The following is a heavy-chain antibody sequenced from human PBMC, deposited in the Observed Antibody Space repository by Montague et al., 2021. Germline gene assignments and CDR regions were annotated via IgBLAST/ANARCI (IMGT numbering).Heavy chain of an antibody. CDR3: AKRDSSGLHYFDY. CDR2: IVGNGGNT. V-gene: IGHV3-23*01. Sequence: SLRLSCAASGFPFSSYAMTLVRQAPGKGLEWVSLIVGNGGNTFYADSVKGRFTISRDNSKNTLYLQMNSLRADDTAAYYCAKRDSSGLHYFDYWGQGTLVTVSS. J-gene: IGHJ4*02. D-gene: IGHD6-19*01. CDR1: GFPFSSYA.